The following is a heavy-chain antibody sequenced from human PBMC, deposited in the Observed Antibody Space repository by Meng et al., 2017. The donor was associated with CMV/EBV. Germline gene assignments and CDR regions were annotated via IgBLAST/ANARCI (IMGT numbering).Heavy chain of an antibody. CDR2: ISASGGST. CDR1: GFTFSSYA. J-gene: IGHJ4*02. D-gene: IGHD1-26*01. Sequence: GESLKISCAASGFTFSSYAMSWVRQAPGKGLEWVSGISASGGSTYYADSVKGRFTISRDNSKNTLFLQMNSLRAEDTAVYYCAKLATWYGTSGRSDYWGQGTLVTVSS. V-gene: IGHV3-23*01. CDR3: AKLATWYGTSGRSDY.